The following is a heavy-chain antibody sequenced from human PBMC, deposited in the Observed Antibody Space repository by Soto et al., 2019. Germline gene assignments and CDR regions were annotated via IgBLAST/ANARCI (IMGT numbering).Heavy chain of an antibody. J-gene: IGHJ4*02. CDR3: AKGGYNYGFLFDC. CDR1: GFTFSDYN. Sequence: GGSLRLSCVASGFTFSDYNMNWVRQAPGKGLEWVSFISGRSNTIYYADSVKGRFTISRDNAKNSLYLLMNSLRAEDTAVYYCAKGGYNYGFLFDCWGQGTLVTVSS. V-gene: IGHV3-48*01. CDR2: ISGRSNTI. D-gene: IGHD5-18*01.